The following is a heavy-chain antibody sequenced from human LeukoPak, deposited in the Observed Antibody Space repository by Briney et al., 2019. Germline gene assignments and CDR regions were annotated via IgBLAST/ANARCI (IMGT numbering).Heavy chain of an antibody. CDR2: IKQDGTDK. CDR3: AGGGQLDY. CDR1: GFTFSSYS. Sequence: GGSLRLSCAASGFTFSSYSMNWVRQAPGKGLEWVANIKQDGTDKYFVDSVKGRFTISRDNAKNSLFLQMNSLRAEDTAVYYCAGGGQLDYWGQGTLVTVSS. V-gene: IGHV3-7*01. D-gene: IGHD5-24*01. J-gene: IGHJ4*02.